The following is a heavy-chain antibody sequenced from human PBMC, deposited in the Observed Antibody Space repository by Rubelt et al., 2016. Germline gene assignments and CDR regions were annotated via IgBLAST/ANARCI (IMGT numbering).Heavy chain of an antibody. CDR1: GYKFTSYW. Sequence: EVQLVQSGAEVKKPGESLRISCSGLGYKFTSYWVTWVRQMPGKGLEWIGRIDPSDSYTNYSPSFQGHVTISTDKSISAADLQWSSLKASDTAMYFCARWTVIDNAFDMWGQGTMVTVS. J-gene: IGHJ3*02. CDR2: IDPSDSYT. D-gene: IGHD4-11*01. V-gene: IGHV5-10-1*03. CDR3: ARWTVIDNAFDM.